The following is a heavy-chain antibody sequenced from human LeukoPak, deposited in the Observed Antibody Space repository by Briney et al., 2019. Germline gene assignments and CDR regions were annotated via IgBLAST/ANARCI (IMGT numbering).Heavy chain of an antibody. D-gene: IGHD6-13*01. CDR3: ARDSAATGKFDY. Sequence: PGGSLRLSCAASGFTFSSYSMNWVRQAPGKGLEWVSSISSSSSYIYYADSVRGRFTISRDNAKNSLYLQMNSLRAEDTAVYYCARDSAATGKFDYWGQGTLVTVSS. CDR2: ISSSSSYI. CDR1: GFTFSSYS. J-gene: IGHJ4*02. V-gene: IGHV3-21*01.